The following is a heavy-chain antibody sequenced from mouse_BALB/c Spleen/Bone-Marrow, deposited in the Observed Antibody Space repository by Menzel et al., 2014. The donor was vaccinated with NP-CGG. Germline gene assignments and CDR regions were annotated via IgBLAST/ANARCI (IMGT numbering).Heavy chain of an antibody. CDR3: TSRPLQANSYFDC. V-gene: IGHV5-6*01. D-gene: IGHD3-2*02. Sequence: EVKVVESGGDLVKPGGSLKLSCVASGFTFSSYGMSWVRQTPDKRLEWVATISSGGSSTYYPASVKGRFTISRDNAKSTLYLQMSSLNSEDTAMYYCTSRPLQANSYFDCWGQGTTLTVSS. CDR1: GFTFSSYG. J-gene: IGHJ2*01. CDR2: ISSGGSST.